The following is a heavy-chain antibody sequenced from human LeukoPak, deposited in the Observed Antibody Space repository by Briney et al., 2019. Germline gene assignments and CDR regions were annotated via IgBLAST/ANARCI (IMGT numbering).Heavy chain of an antibody. J-gene: IGHJ6*02. Sequence: GGSLRLSCAASGLTFSSYSMNWVRQAPGKGLEWVSSISSSSSYIYYADSVKGRSTISRDNAKNSLYLQMNSLRAEDTAVYYCARDRTHYYDSSGFGLDVWGQGTTVTVSS. CDR1: GLTFSSYS. CDR2: ISSSSSYI. D-gene: IGHD3-22*01. V-gene: IGHV3-21*01. CDR3: ARDRTHYYDSSGFGLDV.